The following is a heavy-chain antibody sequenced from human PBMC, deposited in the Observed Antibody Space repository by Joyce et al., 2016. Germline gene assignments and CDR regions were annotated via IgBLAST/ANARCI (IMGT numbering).Heavy chain of an antibody. V-gene: IGHV3-23*01. J-gene: IGHJ4*02. Sequence: EVQLLESGGGLVQPGGSLRLSCTASGFTFSNYAMSWVRQAPGKGLEWVSGFSGTGYITYYADSVKGRFTISSDNSKNTLYLQMNSLRAEDTAVYYCAKPNYDTSGYYYGWGYWGQGTLVTVSS. CDR1: GFTFSNYA. CDR2: FSGTGYIT. CDR3: AKPNYDTSGYYYGWGY. D-gene: IGHD3-22*01.